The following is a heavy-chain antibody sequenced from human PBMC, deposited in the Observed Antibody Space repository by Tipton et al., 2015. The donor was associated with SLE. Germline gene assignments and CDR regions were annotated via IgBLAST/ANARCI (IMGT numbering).Heavy chain of an antibody. V-gene: IGHV4-31*03. D-gene: IGHD5-12*01. CDR2: IYYSGST. CDR1: GGSISSGGYY. CDR3: ARYVDIVAFDY. Sequence: TLSLTCTVSGGSISSGGYYWSWIRQHPGKGLEWIGYIYYSGSTYYNPSLKSRVTISVDTSKNQFSLKLSSVTAADTAVYYCARYVDIVAFDYWGQGTLVTVSS. J-gene: IGHJ4*02.